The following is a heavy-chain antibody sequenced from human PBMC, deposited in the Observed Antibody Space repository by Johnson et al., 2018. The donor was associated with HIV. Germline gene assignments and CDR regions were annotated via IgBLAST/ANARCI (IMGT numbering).Heavy chain of an antibody. CDR3: ARDKGIAAAATDDAFDI. CDR1: GFTFSSYG. J-gene: IGHJ3*02. Sequence: VQLVESGGGVVQPGGSLRLSCAASGFTFSSYGMHWVRQAPGKGLEWVAVIYSGGSTYYADSVKGRFTISRDNSKNTLYLQMNSLRAEDTAVYYCARDKGIAAAATDDAFDIWGQGTMVTVSS. CDR2: IYSGGST. D-gene: IGHD6-13*01. V-gene: IGHV3-NL1*01.